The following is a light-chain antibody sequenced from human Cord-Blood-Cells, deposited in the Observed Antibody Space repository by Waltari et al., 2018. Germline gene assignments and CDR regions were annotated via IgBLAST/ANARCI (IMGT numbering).Light chain of an antibody. CDR3: CSYAGSDTGV. Sequence: QSALPQPRSVSGSPGQSVTISCTGTTSDVGGYTHVSWYQQHPGKAPKLMIYDFSKRPSGFPDRFSGSKSGNTASLTISGLQAEYEADYYCCSYAGSDTGVFGGGTKLTVL. CDR1: TSDVGGYTH. J-gene: IGLJ3*02. CDR2: DFS. V-gene: IGLV2-11*01.